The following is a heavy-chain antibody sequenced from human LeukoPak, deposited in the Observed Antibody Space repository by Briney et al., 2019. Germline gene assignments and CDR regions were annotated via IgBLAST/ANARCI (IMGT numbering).Heavy chain of an antibody. Sequence: GGSLRLSCAASGITFSASGMHWVRQAPGEGLEWVAFIRYDGSNKYYADSVKGRFTISRDDSKKTVYLQMNSLRAEDTALYYCAKDKGNYYFDYWGQGTLVTVSS. J-gene: IGHJ4*02. CDR2: IRYDGSNK. CDR3: AKDKGNYYFDY. CDR1: GITFSASG. D-gene: IGHD4-23*01. V-gene: IGHV3-30*02.